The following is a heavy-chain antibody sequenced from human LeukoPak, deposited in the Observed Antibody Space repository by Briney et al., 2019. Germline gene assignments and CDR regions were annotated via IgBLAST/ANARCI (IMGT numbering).Heavy chain of an antibody. Sequence: SETLSLTCAVYGGSFSGYYRSWIRQPPGKGLEWIGEINHSGSTNCNPSLKSRVTISVDTPKNQFSLKLSSVTAADTAVYYCAREVTVRGVSGGYYWGQGTLVTVSS. CDR3: AREVTVRGVSGGYY. V-gene: IGHV4-34*01. J-gene: IGHJ4*02. D-gene: IGHD3-10*01. CDR1: GGSFSGYY. CDR2: INHSGST.